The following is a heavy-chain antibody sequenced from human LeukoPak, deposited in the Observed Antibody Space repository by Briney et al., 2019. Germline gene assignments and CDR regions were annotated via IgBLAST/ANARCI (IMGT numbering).Heavy chain of an antibody. Sequence: GGSLRLSCAASGFTFSSYGMHWVRQAPGKGLEWVAFIRYDGSNKYYADSVKGRFTISRDNSKNTLYLQMNSLRAEDTAVYYCAKEAGAGQLERQNLHYYMDVWGKGTTVTVSS. V-gene: IGHV3-30*02. CDR2: IRYDGSNK. CDR3: AKEAGAGQLERQNLHYYMDV. CDR1: GFTFSSYG. D-gene: IGHD1-1*01. J-gene: IGHJ6*03.